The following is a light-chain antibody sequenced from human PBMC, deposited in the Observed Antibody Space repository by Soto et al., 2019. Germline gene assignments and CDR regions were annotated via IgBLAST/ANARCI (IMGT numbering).Light chain of an antibody. J-gene: IGKJ1*01. V-gene: IGKV1-6*01. Sequence: AIQLTQSPSSLSASVGDRVTLPCRESQGISTYLAGYQQNPGKDPKLLIYAASTLRRGVPPRFSGSGSGTDFTLTISSLQPEDFASYYCLQDYGDSWTFGQGTKVNIK. CDR2: AAS. CDR3: LQDYGDSWT. CDR1: QGISTY.